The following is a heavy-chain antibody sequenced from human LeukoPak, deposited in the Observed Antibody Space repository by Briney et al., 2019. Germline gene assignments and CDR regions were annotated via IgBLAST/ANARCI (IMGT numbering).Heavy chain of an antibody. J-gene: IGHJ4*02. Sequence: GGSLRLSCAASGFTFSDYYMSWIRQAPGKGLEWVSYISSSGSTIYYADSVKGRFTISRDNAKNSLYLQMNSLRAEDTAVYYCARDKYYDSSGYWYFDYWGQGTLVTVSS. CDR3: ARDKYYDSSGYWYFDY. CDR1: GFTFSDYY. V-gene: IGHV3-11*01. CDR2: ISSSGSTI. D-gene: IGHD3-22*01.